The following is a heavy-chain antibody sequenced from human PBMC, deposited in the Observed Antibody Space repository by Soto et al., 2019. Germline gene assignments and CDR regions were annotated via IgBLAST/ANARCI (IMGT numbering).Heavy chain of an antibody. CDR1: GGTFSSYA. CDR3: ARVVSATYYYGMDV. V-gene: IGHV1-69*06. Sequence: SVKVSCKASGGTFSSYAISWVRQAPGQGLEWMGGIIPIFGTANYAQKFQGRVTITADKSTSTAYMELSSLRSEDTAVYYCARVVSATYYYGMDVWGQGTTVTVSS. CDR2: IIPIFGTA. J-gene: IGHJ6*02. D-gene: IGHD2-21*01.